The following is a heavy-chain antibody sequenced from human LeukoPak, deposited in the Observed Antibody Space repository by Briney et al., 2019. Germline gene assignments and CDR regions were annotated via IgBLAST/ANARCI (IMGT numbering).Heavy chain of an antibody. CDR3: ARGGYYYYYMDV. Sequence: PSETLSLTCTVSGGSISSSSYYWGWIRQPPGKGLEWIGSIYHSGSTYYNPSLKSRVTISVDRSKNQFSLKLGSVTAADTAVYYCARGGYYYYYMDVWGKGTTVTVSS. V-gene: IGHV4-39*07. J-gene: IGHJ6*03. CDR1: GGSISSSSYY. CDR2: IYHSGST.